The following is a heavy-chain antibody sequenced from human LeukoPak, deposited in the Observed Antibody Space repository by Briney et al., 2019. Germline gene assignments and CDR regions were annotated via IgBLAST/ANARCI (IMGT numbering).Heavy chain of an antibody. Sequence: GGSLRFSCAASGFTSSDYYMSWIRQAPGKGLEWVAFIRHDGSIKNYADSVKGRSTISRDNSKNTLYLQMNSLRAEDTAVYYCAKDSLADIDYWGRGTLVTVSS. CDR3: AKDSLADIDY. CDR1: GFTSSDYY. CDR2: IRHDGSIK. V-gene: IGHV3-30*02. D-gene: IGHD3-16*01. J-gene: IGHJ4*02.